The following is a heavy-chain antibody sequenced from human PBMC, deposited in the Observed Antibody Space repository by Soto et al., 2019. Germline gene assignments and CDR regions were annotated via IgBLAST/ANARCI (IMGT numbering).Heavy chain of an antibody. CDR3: ATYPYHVLMRNRRNLYG. Sequence: GASGKVSCKASGYTFTTYDISWVRQAPGQGLKWMGRISTYNGNTNYPQSLQGRLTMTTDTSTTTAYMELRSLRSHDTAVYYCATYPYHVLMRNRRNLYG. CDR2: ISTYNGNT. V-gene: IGHV1-18*01. D-gene: IGHD2-8*01. CDR1: GYTFTTYD. J-gene: IGHJ6*01.